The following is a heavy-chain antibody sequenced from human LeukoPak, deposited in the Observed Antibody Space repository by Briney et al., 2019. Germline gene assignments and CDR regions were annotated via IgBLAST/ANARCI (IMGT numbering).Heavy chain of an antibody. CDR2: ISSSGSTI. Sequence: GGSLRLSCAASGFTFSSYSMNWVRQAPGKGLEWVSYISSSGSTIYYADSVKGRFTISRDNAKNSLYLQMNSLRAEDTAVYYCARDSGGYSYGLDYWGQGTLVTVSS. V-gene: IGHV3-48*04. CDR3: ARDSGGYSYGLDY. J-gene: IGHJ4*02. CDR1: GFTFSSYS. D-gene: IGHD5-18*01.